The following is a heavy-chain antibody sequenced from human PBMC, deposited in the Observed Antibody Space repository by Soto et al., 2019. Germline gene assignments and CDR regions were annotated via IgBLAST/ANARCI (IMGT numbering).Heavy chain of an antibody. J-gene: IGHJ6*03. CDR3: ASNTKAYYDFWSGYYYYYYYMDV. V-gene: IGHV4-59*08. CDR1: DGPIIYYS. CDR2: IYYSGST. D-gene: IGHD3-3*01. Sequence: SESLSLTYTVVDGPIIYYSWSWILQPPEKGLDWIGYIYYSGSTNYNPSLKSRVTISVDTSKNQFSLKLSSVTAADTAVYYCASNTKAYYDFWSGYYYYYYYMDVWGKGTTVTVSS.